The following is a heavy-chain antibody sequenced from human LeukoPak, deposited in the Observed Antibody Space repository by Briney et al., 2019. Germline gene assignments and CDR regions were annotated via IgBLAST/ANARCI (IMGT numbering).Heavy chain of an antibody. J-gene: IGHJ4*02. Sequence: GGSLRLSCAASGFTFDDYAMHWVRQAPGKGLEWVSGISWNSGSIGYADSVKGRFTISRDNAKNTLYLQVNSLRAEDTAVYYCARVWYYGSGSSLDYWGQGTLVTVSS. CDR3: ARVWYYGSGSSLDY. D-gene: IGHD3-10*01. CDR2: ISWNSGSI. CDR1: GFTFDDYA. V-gene: IGHV3-9*01.